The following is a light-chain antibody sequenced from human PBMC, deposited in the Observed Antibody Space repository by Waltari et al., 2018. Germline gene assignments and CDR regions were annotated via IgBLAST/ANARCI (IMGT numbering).Light chain of an antibody. CDR2: EFY. CDR3: SSYTSSSTGI. J-gene: IGLJ2*01. CDR1: SSDIGGYNF. V-gene: IGLV2-14*01. Sequence: QSALTQPASVSGSPGQSITISCTGTSSDIGGYNFVSWYQQHPGKVPKLIIYEFYNRPSGVSYRFSGSKSGNTASLTISGLQAEDEADYYCSSYTSSSTGIFGGGTKLTVL.